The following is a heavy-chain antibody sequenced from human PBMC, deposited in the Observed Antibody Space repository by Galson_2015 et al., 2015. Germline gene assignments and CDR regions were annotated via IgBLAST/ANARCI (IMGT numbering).Heavy chain of an antibody. CDR1: GFTFSSYG. J-gene: IGHJ4*02. V-gene: IGHV3-33*08. D-gene: IGHD3-22*01. Sequence: SLGLSCAASGFTFSSYGMHWVRQAPGKGLEWVALIWYDGNNEYYADSVKGRFTISRDNSKNTLYLQMNSLRPEDTAVYYCAKLAGDYDSSGYFIDYWGQGTLVTVSS. CDR2: IWYDGNNE. CDR3: AKLAGDYDSSGYFIDY.